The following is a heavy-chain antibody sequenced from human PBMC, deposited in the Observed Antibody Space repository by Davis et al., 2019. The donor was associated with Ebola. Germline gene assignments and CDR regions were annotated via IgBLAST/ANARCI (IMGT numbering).Heavy chain of an antibody. J-gene: IGHJ6*02. D-gene: IGHD4-11*01. CDR3: ARRQYYYYYGMDV. CDR1: GGSISSYY. V-gene: IGHV4-59*01. Sequence: SETLSLTCTVSGGSISSYYWSWIRQPPGKGLEWIGYIYHSGSANYNPALKSRVTTSVDTSNNQFSLKLSSVTAADTAVYYCARRQYYYYYGMDVWGQGTTVTVSS. CDR2: IYHSGSA.